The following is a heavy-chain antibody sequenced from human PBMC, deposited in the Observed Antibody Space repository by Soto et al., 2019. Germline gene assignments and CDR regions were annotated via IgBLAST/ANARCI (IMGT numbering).Heavy chain of an antibody. V-gene: IGHV4-59*01. Sequence: PSETLSLTCTVSGGSITNYYWSWIRQAPGKRLEWIGDIYYNGRTNYNPSVKSRVTISVDTSKNLFSLKLTSVTAADTAVYYCVRANYFDEWGQGTLVTVSS. CDR1: GGSITNYY. CDR3: VRANYFDE. CDR2: IYYNGRT. J-gene: IGHJ4*02.